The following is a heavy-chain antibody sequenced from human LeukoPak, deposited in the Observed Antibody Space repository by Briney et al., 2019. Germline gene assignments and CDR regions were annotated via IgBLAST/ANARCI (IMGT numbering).Heavy chain of an antibody. V-gene: IGHV4-34*01. J-gene: IGHJ2*01. CDR1: GGSISSYY. Sequence: PSETLSLTCTVSGGSISSYYWSWIRQPPGKGLEWIGEINHSGSTNYNPSLKSRVTISVDTSKNQFSLKLSSVTAADTAVYYCAGSDTIGYIPREWDYWDFDLWGRGTLVTVSS. CDR3: AGSDTIGYIPREWDYWDFDL. D-gene: IGHD3-22*01. CDR2: INHSGST.